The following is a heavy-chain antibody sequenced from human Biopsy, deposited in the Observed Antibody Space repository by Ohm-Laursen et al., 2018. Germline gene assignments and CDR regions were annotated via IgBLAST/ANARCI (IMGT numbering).Heavy chain of an antibody. D-gene: IGHD5-12*01. CDR3: AGRPWPNAFDI. CDR2: IYYSGST. CDR1: GGSFTGYY. Sequence: TLSLTCAVYGGSFTGYYWSWIRQPPGKGLEWIGYIYYSGSTNYNPSLKSRVTISVDTSRNQFSLKLSSVTAADTAVYYCAGRPWPNAFDIWGQGTMVTVSS. V-gene: IGHV4-59*01. J-gene: IGHJ3*02.